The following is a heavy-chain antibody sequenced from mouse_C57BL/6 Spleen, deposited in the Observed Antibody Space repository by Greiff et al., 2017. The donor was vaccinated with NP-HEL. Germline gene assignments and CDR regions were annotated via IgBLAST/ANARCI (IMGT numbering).Heavy chain of an antibody. CDR3: ARYYDGYYVFAY. J-gene: IGHJ3*01. CDR1: GYTFTSYW. D-gene: IGHD2-3*01. Sequence: VQLQQPGAELVKPGASVKLSCKASGYTFTSYWMHWVKQRPGQGLEWIGMIHPNSGSTNYNEKFKSKATLTVDKSSSTAYMQLSSLTSEDSAVYYCARYYDGYYVFAYWGQGTLVTVSA. CDR2: IHPNSGST. V-gene: IGHV1-64*01.